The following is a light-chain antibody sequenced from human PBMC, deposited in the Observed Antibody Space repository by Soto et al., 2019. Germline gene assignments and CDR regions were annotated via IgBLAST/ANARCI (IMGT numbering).Light chain of an antibody. CDR3: SAWYGSLKSLL. CDR1: SSNIGTNG. J-gene: IGLJ2*01. Sequence: QSVLTQPPSASGTPGQRVTISCSGGSSNIGTNGVNWYQQLPGMEPKLLIYYNNQRPSGGADRFSGSKSGTSASLAISGRQSEDEDDFYCSAWYGSLKSLLFGGGTKLTVL. CDR2: YNN. V-gene: IGLV1-44*01.